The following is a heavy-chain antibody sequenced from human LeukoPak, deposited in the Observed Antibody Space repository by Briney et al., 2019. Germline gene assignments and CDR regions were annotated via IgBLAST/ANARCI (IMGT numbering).Heavy chain of an antibody. CDR2: INPNSGGT. D-gene: IGHD3-3*01. CDR3: ALPYYDFWSATESPDY. V-gene: IGHV1-2*02. J-gene: IGHJ4*02. CDR1: GYTFTGYY. Sequence: ASVKVSCKASGYTFTGYYMHWVRQAPGQGLEWMGWINPNSGGTNYAQKFQGRVTMTRDTSITTAYMELSRLRSDDTAVYYCALPYYDFWSATESPDYWGQGTLVTVSS.